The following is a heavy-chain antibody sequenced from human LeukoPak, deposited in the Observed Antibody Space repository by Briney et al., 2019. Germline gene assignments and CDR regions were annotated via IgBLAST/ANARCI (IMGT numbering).Heavy chain of an antibody. V-gene: IGHV3-7*03. CDR3: ARGGYRFGPNY. Sequence: EGSLRLSCVASGFTFGTYWMNWVRQSPGKGLEWVATIKEDGSEKYYMDSVKGRFTISRDNAKSSLYLQMNCLRVEDTAVYYCARGGYRFGPNYWGQGTLVSVSS. CDR1: GFTFGTYW. J-gene: IGHJ4*02. D-gene: IGHD5-18*01. CDR2: IKEDGSEK.